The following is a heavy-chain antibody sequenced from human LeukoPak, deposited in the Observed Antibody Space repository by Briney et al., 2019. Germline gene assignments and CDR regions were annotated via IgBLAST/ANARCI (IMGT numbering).Heavy chain of an antibody. CDR2: LNPSGGSS. D-gene: IGHD3-10*01. Sequence: ASVKVSCKASGYTVTSYYMHWVRQAPGQGLEWMAILNPSGGSSNYAQKFQGRVTITADESTSTAYMELNNLRSEDTAVYYCASPGSTHGPEAYWGQGTLVIVSS. V-gene: IGHV1-46*01. CDR1: GYTVTSYY. CDR3: ASPGSTHGPEAY. J-gene: IGHJ4*02.